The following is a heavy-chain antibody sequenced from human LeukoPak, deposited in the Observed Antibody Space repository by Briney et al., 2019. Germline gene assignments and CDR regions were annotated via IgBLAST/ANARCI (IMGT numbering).Heavy chain of an antibody. Sequence: GESLKISCKGSGYSFSNYYIDWARQMPGKGLEWMGVMYPGGSDIRYSPSFQGQVTISADKSIDTAYLQWSSRKTSDSAMYYCASRTGGPYPFVSWGQGTLVTVSS. D-gene: IGHD2-8*02. CDR3: ASRTGGPYPFVS. CDR1: GYSFSNYY. V-gene: IGHV5-51*01. J-gene: IGHJ4*02. CDR2: MYPGGSDI.